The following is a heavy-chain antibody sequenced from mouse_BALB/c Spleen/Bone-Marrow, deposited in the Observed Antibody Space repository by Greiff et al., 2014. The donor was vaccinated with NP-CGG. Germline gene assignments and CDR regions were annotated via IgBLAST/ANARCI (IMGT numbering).Heavy chain of an antibody. CDR2: ISSGGGST. CDR3: ARHYGYGAMDY. CDR1: GFAFSSYD. V-gene: IGHV5-12-1*01. D-gene: IGHD1-2*01. Sequence: EVQGVESGGGLVKPGGSLKLSCAASGFAFSSYDMPWVRQTPEKRLEWVAYISSGGGSTYYPDTVKGRFTISRDNAKNTLYLQMSSLKSEDTAMYYCARHYGYGAMDYWGQGTSVTVSS. J-gene: IGHJ4*01.